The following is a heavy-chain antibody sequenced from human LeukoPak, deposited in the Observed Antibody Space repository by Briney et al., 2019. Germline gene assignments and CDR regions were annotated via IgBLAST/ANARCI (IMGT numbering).Heavy chain of an antibody. CDR1: GFTFSSYG. CDR2: IRYDGSNK. V-gene: IGHV3-30*02. J-gene: IGHJ4*02. D-gene: IGHD6-6*01. Sequence: PGGSLRLSCAASGFTFSSYGMHWVRQAPGKGLEWVAFIRYDGSNKYYADSVKGRFTISRDNSKNTLYLQMNSLRAEDTAVYYCAKDFEYSSSSGSWGQGTLVTVSS. CDR3: AKDFEYSSSSGS.